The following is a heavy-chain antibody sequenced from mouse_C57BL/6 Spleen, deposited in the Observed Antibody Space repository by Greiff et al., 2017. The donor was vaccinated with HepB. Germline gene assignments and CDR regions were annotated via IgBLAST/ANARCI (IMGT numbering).Heavy chain of an antibody. CDR1: GYTFTSYW. Sequence: QVQLQQSGAELVRPGSSVKLSCKASGYTFTSYWMDWVKQRPGQGLEWIGNIYPSDSETHYNQKFKDKATLTVDKSSSTAYMQLSSLTSEDSAVYYCARETYWYFDVWGTGTTVTVSS. CDR2: IYPSDSET. J-gene: IGHJ1*03. V-gene: IGHV1-61*01. CDR3: ARETYWYFDV.